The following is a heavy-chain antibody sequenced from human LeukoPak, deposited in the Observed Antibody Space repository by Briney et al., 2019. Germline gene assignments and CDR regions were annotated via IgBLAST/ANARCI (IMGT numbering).Heavy chain of an antibody. Sequence: GGSLRLSCAASGSTLSRYWMHWVRHAPGKGLVWVSLVKSDGITTIYADSVKGRFTISRDNAKRTLYLQMNSLRAEDTAVYYCTTGPSYGYEWWGQGALVTVSS. CDR2: VKSDGITT. J-gene: IGHJ4*02. V-gene: IGHV3-74*01. D-gene: IGHD5-18*01. CDR1: GSTLSRYW. CDR3: TTGPSYGYEW.